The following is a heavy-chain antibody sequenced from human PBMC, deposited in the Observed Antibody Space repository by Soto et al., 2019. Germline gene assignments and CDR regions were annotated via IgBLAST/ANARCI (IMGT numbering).Heavy chain of an antibody. J-gene: IGHJ4*02. CDR2: IIPIFGTA. V-gene: IGHV1-69*13. Sequence: GASVKVSCKASGGTFSSYAISWVRQAPGQGLEWMGGIIPIFGTANYAQKFQGRVTITADESTSTAYMELSSLRSEDTAVYYCARPSLDGSGSYPLDYWGQGALVTVSS. CDR3: ARPSLDGSGSYPLDY. D-gene: IGHD3-10*01. CDR1: GGTFSSYA.